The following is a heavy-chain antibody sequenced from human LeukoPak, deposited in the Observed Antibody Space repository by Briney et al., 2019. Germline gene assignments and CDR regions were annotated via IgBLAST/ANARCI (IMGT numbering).Heavy chain of an antibody. D-gene: IGHD3-3*01. CDR2: INPNSGGT. V-gene: IGHV1-2*06. Sequence: ASVNVSCKASGYTFTGYYMHWVRQAPGQGLEWMGRINPNSGGTNYAQKFQGRVTMTRDTSISTAYMELSRLRSDDTAVYYCARGGYDFVYYYYGMGVWGQGTTVTVSS. CDR1: GYTFTGYY. CDR3: ARGGYDFVYYYYGMGV. J-gene: IGHJ6*02.